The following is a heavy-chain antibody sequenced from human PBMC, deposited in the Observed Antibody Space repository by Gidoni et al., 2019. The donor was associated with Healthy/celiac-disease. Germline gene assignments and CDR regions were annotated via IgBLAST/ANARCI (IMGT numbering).Heavy chain of an antibody. Sequence: EVQLVESGGGLVQPGRSLRLSCAASGFPFDDYAMHWVRQAPGKGLEWVSGISWNSGSIGYADSVKGRFTISRDNAKNSLYLQMNSLRAEDTALYYCAKIIVATIGAFDIWGQGTMVTVSS. V-gene: IGHV3-9*01. D-gene: IGHD5-12*01. CDR1: GFPFDDYA. CDR3: AKIIVATIGAFDI. CDR2: ISWNSGSI. J-gene: IGHJ3*02.